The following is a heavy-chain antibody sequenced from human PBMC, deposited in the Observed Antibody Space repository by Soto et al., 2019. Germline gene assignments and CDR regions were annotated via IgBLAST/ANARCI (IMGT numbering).Heavy chain of an antibody. V-gene: IGHV4-31*03. J-gene: IGHJ6*03. CDR3: ASSEDINYYYYMDV. Sequence: QVQLQESGPGLVKPSQTLSLTCTVSGGSISSGGYYWSWIRQHPGKGLEWIGYIYYSGSTYYHPSLKSRITISIDTSKNQFSLKLSSVTAADTAVYFCASSEDINYYYYMDVWGKGTTVTVSS. D-gene: IGHD2-15*01. CDR1: GGSISSGGYY. CDR2: IYYSGST.